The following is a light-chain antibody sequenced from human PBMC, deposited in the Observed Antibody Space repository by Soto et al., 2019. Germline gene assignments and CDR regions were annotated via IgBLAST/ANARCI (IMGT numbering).Light chain of an antibody. CDR1: QSVSSY. CDR2: DAS. CDR3: QQRSNWPPTWT. Sequence: EIVLTQSPATLSLSPGERATLSCRASQSVSSYLAWYQQKPGQAPRLLIYDASNRATGIPARFSGSGSGTDFTLTISSLEPEDFAVYYCQQRSNWPPTWTFGQGTKGESK. J-gene: IGKJ1*01. V-gene: IGKV3-11*01.